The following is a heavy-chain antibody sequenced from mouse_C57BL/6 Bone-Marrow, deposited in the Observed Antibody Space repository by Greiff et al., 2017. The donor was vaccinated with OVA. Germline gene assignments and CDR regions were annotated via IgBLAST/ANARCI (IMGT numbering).Heavy chain of an antibody. V-gene: IGHV5-9-1*02. CDR2: ISSGGDYI. Sequence: EVMLVESGEGLAKPGGSLKLSCAASGFTFSSYAMSWVRQTPEKRLEWVAYISSGGDYIYYADTVKGRFTISRDNARNTLYLQMSSLKSEDTAMYYCTGYGYDLAWFAYWGQGTLVTVSA. D-gene: IGHD2-2*01. J-gene: IGHJ3*01. CDR1: GFTFSSYA. CDR3: TGYGYDLAWFAY.